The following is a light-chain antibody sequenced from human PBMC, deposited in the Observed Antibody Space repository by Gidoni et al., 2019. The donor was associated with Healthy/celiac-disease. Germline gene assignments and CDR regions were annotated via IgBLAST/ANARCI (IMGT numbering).Light chain of an antibody. J-gene: IGLJ2*01. CDR2: GNS. CDR3: QSYDSSLSGVV. V-gene: IGLV1-40*01. CDR1: SSHIGAGYD. Sequence: QSVLTQPPSVSGAPGQRVTISCTGSSSHIGAGYDVHWYQQLPGTAHKLLIYGNSNRPSGVPDRFSGSKSGTSASLAITGLQAEDEADYYCQSYDSSLSGVVFGGGTKLTVL.